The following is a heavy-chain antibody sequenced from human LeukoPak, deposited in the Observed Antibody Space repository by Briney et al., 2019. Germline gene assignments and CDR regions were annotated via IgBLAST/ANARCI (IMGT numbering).Heavy chain of an antibody. Sequence: GGSLRLSCAASGFTFDDYAMHWVRQTPGKGLEWASLIDGYGGTTYYADSVKGRFTISRDNTKNSLYLQMNSLRTEDTAFYYCAQDRSGSYDSWGQGTLVTVSS. J-gene: IGHJ4*02. D-gene: IGHD1-26*01. V-gene: IGHV3-43*02. CDR2: IDGYGGTT. CDR1: GFTFDDYA. CDR3: AQDRSGSYDS.